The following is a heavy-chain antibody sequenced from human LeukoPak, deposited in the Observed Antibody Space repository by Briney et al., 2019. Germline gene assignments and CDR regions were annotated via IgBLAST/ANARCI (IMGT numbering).Heavy chain of an antibody. V-gene: IGHV3-23*01. Sequence: GGSLRLSCAASGFTFSSYAMSWVRQAPGKGLEWVSAISGSGGSTYYADSVKGRFTISRDNSKNTLYLQMNSLRAEDTAVYYCAKWPRSGCSGGSCYDPDYWGQGTLVTVSP. CDR1: GFTFSSYA. CDR3: AKWPRSGCSGGSCYDPDY. CDR2: ISGSGGST. D-gene: IGHD2-15*01. J-gene: IGHJ4*02.